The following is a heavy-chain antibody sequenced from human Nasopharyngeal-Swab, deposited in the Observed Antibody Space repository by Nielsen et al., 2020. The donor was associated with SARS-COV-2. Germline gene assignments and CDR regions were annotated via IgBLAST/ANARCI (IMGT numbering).Heavy chain of an antibody. CDR2: ISSSSGSI. CDR1: GFTFSSYS. J-gene: IGHJ5*02. D-gene: IGHD5-24*01. CDR3: AREGRDGAVSS. V-gene: IGHV3-48*01. Sequence: GESLKISCAASGFTFSSYSMNWVRQAPGKGLEWVSYISSSSGSICYADSVKGRFTISRDNAKNSLFLQMNSLRAEDTAVYFCAREGRDGAVSSWGQGTLVTVSS.